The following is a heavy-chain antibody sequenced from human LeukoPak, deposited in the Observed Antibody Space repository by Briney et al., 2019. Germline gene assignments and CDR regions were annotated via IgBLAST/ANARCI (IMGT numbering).Heavy chain of an antibody. Sequence: SGTLSLTCAVSGGSISRSNWWTWVRKPPGKGLEWIGEIYHSGSTNYNPSLKSRVTISVDTSKNQFSLKLSSVTAADTAVYYCAREDSSLNWFDPWGQGTLVTVSS. CDR2: IYHSGST. CDR3: AREDSSLNWFDP. J-gene: IGHJ5*02. CDR1: GGSISRSNW. V-gene: IGHV4-4*02. D-gene: IGHD3/OR15-3a*01.